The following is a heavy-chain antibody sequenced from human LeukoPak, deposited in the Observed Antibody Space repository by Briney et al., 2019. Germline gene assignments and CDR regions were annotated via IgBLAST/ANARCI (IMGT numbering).Heavy chain of an antibody. CDR3: ARGCVSSSWFYFDY. V-gene: IGHV1-2*02. Sequence: GESLKISCKGSGDTFTGSYMHWVRQAPGQGLEWMGWINPNSGGTNYAQKFQGRVTLTRDTSINTAYMELSRLRSDDTAVYYCARGCVSSSWFYFDYWGQGTLVTVSS. J-gene: IGHJ4*02. CDR2: INPNSGGT. D-gene: IGHD6-13*01. CDR1: GDTFTGSY.